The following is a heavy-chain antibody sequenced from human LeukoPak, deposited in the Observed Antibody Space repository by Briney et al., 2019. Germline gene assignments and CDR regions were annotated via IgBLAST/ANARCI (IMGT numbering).Heavy chain of an antibody. CDR1: GYSLTSYW. CDR2: IDPSDSYT. J-gene: IGHJ4*02. Sequence: GESLKISCKGSGYSLTSYWISWVRQMPGKGLEWMGRIDPSDSYTNYSPSFQGHVTISADKSISTAYLQWSSLKASDTAMYYCASRHTYYYDSSGYYLDDYWGQGTLVTVS. V-gene: IGHV5-10-1*01. D-gene: IGHD3-22*01. CDR3: ASRHTYYYDSSGYYLDDY.